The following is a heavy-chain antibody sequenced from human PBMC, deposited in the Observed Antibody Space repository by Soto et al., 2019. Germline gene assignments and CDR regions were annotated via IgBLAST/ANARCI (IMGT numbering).Heavy chain of an antibody. CDR3: ARDDEGGSDCDLGY. CDR1: GFTLSSHA. CDR2: ILSDGSKK. Sequence: QVQLVESGGGVVQPGRSLRLSCEVSGFTLSSHAMHWVRQAPGKGLEWVALILSDGSKKYYADSVKGRFTTSRDNSKNTMYLQMNSLSVEDTAVYYCARDDEGGSDCDLGYWGQGALVTVSS. D-gene: IGHD1-26*01. V-gene: IGHV3-30-3*01. J-gene: IGHJ4*02.